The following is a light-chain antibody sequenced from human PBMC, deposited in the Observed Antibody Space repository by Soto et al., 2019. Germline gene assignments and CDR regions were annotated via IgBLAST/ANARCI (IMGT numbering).Light chain of an antibody. J-gene: IGKJ1*01. CDR2: KAS. V-gene: IGKV1-5*03. CDR3: PQSNSHVA. CDR1: QSISSW. Sequence: DIQMAQSPSTLSASVGDRVTITCRASQSISSWLAWYQQKPGKAPLLLIYKASTLQSGVPSRFSGSGSGTEFTLTISSLQPDDFATYSCPQSNSHVAFGRGTKV.